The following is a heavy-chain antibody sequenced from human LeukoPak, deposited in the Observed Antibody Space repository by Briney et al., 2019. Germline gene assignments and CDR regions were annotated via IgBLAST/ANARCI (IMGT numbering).Heavy chain of an antibody. Sequence: SQTLSLTCTVSGGSVSSGSYYWSWIRQPPGKGLEWIGYIYYSGSTYYNPSLKSRVTISVDTSKNQFSLKLSSVTAADTAVYYCARGEMGLFDYWGQGTLVTVSS. CDR3: ARGEMGLFDY. D-gene: IGHD5-24*01. V-gene: IGHV4-31*03. CDR2: IYYSGST. CDR1: GGSVSSGSYY. J-gene: IGHJ4*02.